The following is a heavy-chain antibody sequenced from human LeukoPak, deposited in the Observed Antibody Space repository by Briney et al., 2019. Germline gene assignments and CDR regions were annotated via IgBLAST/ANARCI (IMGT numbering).Heavy chain of an antibody. V-gene: IGHV4-59*01. Sequence: SETLSLTCTVSGGSISSYYWSWIRQPPGKGLEWIGYIYYSGSTNYNPSLKSRVTISVDTSKNQFSLKLSSVTAADTAVYYCARASWGGLSIPGVPEFGYWGQGTLVTVSS. J-gene: IGHJ4*02. CDR1: GGSISSYY. CDR2: IYYSGST. D-gene: IGHD2-2*01. CDR3: ARASWGGLSIPGVPEFGY.